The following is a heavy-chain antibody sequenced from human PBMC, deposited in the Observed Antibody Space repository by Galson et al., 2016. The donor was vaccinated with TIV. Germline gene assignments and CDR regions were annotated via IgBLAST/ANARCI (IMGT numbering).Heavy chain of an antibody. Sequence: TLSLTCNVYGGSFTGYYWAWIRQPPGKGLEWLGEVHHGGSTNYSPTLKSRLTISVDTSKKQVALNLTSVNAAETAVYYWARTKYEISGPTAQTDHWGQGILVTVFS. D-gene: IGHD3-22*01. J-gene: IGHJ4*02. CDR1: GGSFTGYY. CDR3: ARTKYEISGPTAQTDH. CDR2: VHHGGST. V-gene: IGHV4-34*01.